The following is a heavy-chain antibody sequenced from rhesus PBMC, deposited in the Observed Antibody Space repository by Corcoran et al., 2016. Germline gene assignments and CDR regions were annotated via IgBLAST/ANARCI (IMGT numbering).Heavy chain of an antibody. D-gene: IGHD3-16*01. CDR3: AGRSGREARAFDF. V-gene: IGHV4S10*01. Sequence: QVQLQESGPGVVKPSETLSLTCAVSGCSISDSYRWSWIRQPPGKGQEWIGYIYGSSTSTNYNPSLKGRITISKDTAKNQFSLKLSSVTAADTAVYYCAGRSGREARAFDFWGQGLRVTVSS. CDR2: IYGSSTST. CDR1: GCSISDSYR. J-gene: IGHJ3*01.